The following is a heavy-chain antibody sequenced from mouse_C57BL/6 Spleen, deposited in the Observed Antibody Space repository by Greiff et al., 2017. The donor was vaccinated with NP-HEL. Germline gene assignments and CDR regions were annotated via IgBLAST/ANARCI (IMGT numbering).Heavy chain of an antibody. J-gene: IGHJ2*01. CDR2: IDPENGDT. CDR3: TKAQAHYFDY. D-gene: IGHD3-2*02. V-gene: IGHV14-4*01. CDR1: GFNIKDDY. Sequence: EVQVVESGAELVRPGASVKLSCTASGFNIKDDYMHWVKPRPEQGLEWIGRIDPENGDTEYASKFQGKATITADTSSNTAYLQLSSLTSEDTAVYYCTKAQAHYFDYWGQGTTLTVSS.